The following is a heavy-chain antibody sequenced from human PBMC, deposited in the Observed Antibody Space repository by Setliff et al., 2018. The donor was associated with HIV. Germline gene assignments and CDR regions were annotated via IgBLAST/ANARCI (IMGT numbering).Heavy chain of an antibody. CDR1: GFTFSNYA. V-gene: IGHV3-64D*09. CDR2: ISNYGGST. Sequence: GGSLRLSCSGSGFTFSNYAMHWVRQAPGKGLEYVSAISNYGGSTCYADSLKGRFTISRDNSRNTLYLQMSNLRADDTAVYYCVKAISGNYYHRFDSWGQGTLVTVSS. CDR3: VKAISGNYYHRFDS. J-gene: IGHJ4*02. D-gene: IGHD1-26*01.